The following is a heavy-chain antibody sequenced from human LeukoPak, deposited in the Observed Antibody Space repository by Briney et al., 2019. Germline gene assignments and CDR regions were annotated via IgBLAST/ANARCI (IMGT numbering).Heavy chain of an antibody. D-gene: IGHD5-18*01. V-gene: IGHV4-39*01. Sequence: SETLSLTCTVSGGSISSSSYYWGWIRQPPGKGLERIGSIYYSGSTYYNPSLKSRVTISVDTSKNQFSLKLSSVTAADTAVYYCARQGSYGSTHYFDYWGQGTLVTVSS. CDR1: GGSISSSSYY. CDR2: IYYSGST. CDR3: ARQGSYGSTHYFDY. J-gene: IGHJ4*02.